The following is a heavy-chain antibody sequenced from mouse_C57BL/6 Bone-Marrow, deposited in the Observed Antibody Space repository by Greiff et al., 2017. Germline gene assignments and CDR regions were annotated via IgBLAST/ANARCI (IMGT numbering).Heavy chain of an antibody. V-gene: IGHV3-6*01. Sequence: EVQLQESGPGLVKPSQSLSLTCSATGYSITSGYYWNWIRQFPGNKLEWMGYISYDGSNNYNPSLKNRISITRDTSKNQFFLKLNSVTTEDTATYYCARVPLAYWGQGTLVTVSA. CDR2: ISYDGSN. J-gene: IGHJ3*01. CDR3: ARVPLAY. CDR1: GYSITSGYY.